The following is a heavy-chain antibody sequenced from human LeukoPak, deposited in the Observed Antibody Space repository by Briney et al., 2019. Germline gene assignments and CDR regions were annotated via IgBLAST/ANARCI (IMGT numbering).Heavy chain of an antibody. CDR1: GFTFSSYA. J-gene: IGHJ1*01. V-gene: IGHV3-23*01. D-gene: IGHD3-16*01. CDR2: ISGSGGST. CDR3: EKNGFRLGSAF. Sequence: GGSLRLSCAASGFTFSSYAMSWVRQAPGKGLEWVSAISGSGGSTYYADSGKGRFTISTDNSENPPYLQLHSMRAEDTAVYYCEKNGFRLGSAFWGQGTLVTVSS.